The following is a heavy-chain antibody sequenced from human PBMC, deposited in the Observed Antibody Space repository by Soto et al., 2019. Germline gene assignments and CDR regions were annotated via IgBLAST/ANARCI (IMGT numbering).Heavy chain of an antibody. D-gene: IGHD5-12*01. CDR2: INPSGGST. CDR1: GYTFTSYY. CDR3: ARDQIVATTGEFDY. V-gene: IGHV1-46*01. Sequence: ASVTVSCQASGYTFTSYYMHWVRQAPGQGLEWMGIINPSGGSTSYAQKFQGRVTMTRDTSTSTVYTELSSLRSEDTAVYYCARDQIVATTGEFDYWGQGTLVTVSS. J-gene: IGHJ4*02.